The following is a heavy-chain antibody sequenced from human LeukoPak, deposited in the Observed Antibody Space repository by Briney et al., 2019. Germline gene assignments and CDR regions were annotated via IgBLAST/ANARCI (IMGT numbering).Heavy chain of an antibody. CDR3: ARDYNYTIRDCIFDY. J-gene: IGHJ4*02. Sequence: TGGSLRLSCSSSGYTFSNYWMSWVRQAPGKGLEWVANIRQDGNEKYYADSVKGRFTISRDNAKNSLYLQMNSLRAEDTAVYYCARDYNYTIRDCIFDYWGQGTLVTVSS. CDR2: IRQDGNEK. CDR1: GYTFSNYW. V-gene: IGHV3-7*01. D-gene: IGHD5-24*01.